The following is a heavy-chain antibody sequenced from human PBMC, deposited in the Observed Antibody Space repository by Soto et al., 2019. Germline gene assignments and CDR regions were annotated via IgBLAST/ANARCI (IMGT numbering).Heavy chain of an antibody. V-gene: IGHV3-48*01. CDR3: AISNIPEDY. Sequence: PGGSLRLSCAASGFTFSSYSMNWVRQAPGKGLEWVSYIISSSSPIFYADSVKGRFTISRDNAKNSLYLQMNSLRAEDTAVYYCAISNIPEDYWGQGTLVTVSS. CDR2: IISSSSPI. J-gene: IGHJ4*02. D-gene: IGHD3-16*02. CDR1: GFTFSSYS.